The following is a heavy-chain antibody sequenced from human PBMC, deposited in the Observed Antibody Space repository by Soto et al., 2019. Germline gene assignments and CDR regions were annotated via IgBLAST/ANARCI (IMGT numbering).Heavy chain of an antibody. CDR3: ARSPTGSISFDI. Sequence: QVQLQESGPGLVKPSETLSLTCTVSGGSVSSGSYYWSWIRQPPGKGLEWIGYIYYSGSTNYNPSLKSRVTISVDTSKNQSSLKLSSVTAADTAVYYCARSPTGSISFDIWGQGTMVTVSS. CDR1: GGSVSSGSYY. V-gene: IGHV4-61*01. D-gene: IGHD2-21*01. J-gene: IGHJ3*02. CDR2: IYYSGST.